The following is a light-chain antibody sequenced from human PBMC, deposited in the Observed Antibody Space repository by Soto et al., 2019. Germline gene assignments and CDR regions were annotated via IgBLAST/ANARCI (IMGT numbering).Light chain of an antibody. Sequence: DIQMTQSPSTLSASVGDRVTITCRASQSIRSWLAWYQQKPGKAPNLLIYEASRLESAVQSRFSGSASGTEFTLTINSLQPDDFATYYCQQYSSYPETFGQGTKVDIK. CDR3: QQYSSYPET. J-gene: IGKJ1*01. CDR1: QSIRSW. CDR2: EAS. V-gene: IGKV1-5*03.